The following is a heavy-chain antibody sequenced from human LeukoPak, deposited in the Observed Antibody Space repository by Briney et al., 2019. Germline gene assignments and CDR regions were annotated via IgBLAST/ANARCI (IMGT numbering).Heavy chain of an antibody. J-gene: IGHJ6*03. D-gene: IGHD2/OR15-2a*01. CDR1: GFTFSSYG. CDR3: AKVPAGEYYYYYYYMDV. CDR2: ISGSGGST. V-gene: IGHV3-23*01. Sequence: PGGSLRLSCAASGFTFSSYGMSWVRQAPGKGLEWVSAISGSGGSTYYADSVKGRFTISRDNSKNTLYLQMNSLRAEDTAVYYCAKVPAGEYYYYYYYMDVWGKGTTDTISS.